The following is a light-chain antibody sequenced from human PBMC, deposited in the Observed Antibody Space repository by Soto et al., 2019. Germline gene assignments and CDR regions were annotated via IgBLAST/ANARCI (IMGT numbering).Light chain of an antibody. CDR3: QHFYRGWT. Sequence: EIVMTQSPATLSVSPGKRATLSCRASQSISSDLAWYQQKPGQAPSLLIYGASTRATGIPARFSGSGSGTEFTLTISSLQSEDFAVSYCQHFYRGWTFGQGTKVEIE. CDR2: GAS. V-gene: IGKV3-15*01. J-gene: IGKJ1*01. CDR1: QSISSD.